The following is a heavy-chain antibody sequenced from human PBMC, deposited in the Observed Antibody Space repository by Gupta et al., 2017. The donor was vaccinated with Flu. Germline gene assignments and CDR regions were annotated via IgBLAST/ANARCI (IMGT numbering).Heavy chain of an antibody. CDR1: A. D-gene: IGHD2-2*01. Sequence: AMGWVRQGLGKGLEWVSALTHNGGMTFYADSVKGRFTISRDNSKNTLYLQMNSLRAEDTAVYFCARVAPLDCTSTSCQFDYWGQGTLVTVSS. J-gene: IGHJ4*02. V-gene: IGHV3-23*01. CDR2: LTHNGGMT. CDR3: ARVAPLDCTSTSCQFDY.